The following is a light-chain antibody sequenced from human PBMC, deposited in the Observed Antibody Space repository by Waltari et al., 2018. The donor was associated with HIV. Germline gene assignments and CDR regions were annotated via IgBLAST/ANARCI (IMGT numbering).Light chain of an antibody. J-gene: IGLJ3*02. V-gene: IGLV3-21*04. CDR3: QVWDSSSDHPGV. Sequence: SYVLTQPPSVSVAPGKTARITCGGNNIGSKSVHWYQQKPGQAPVVVIYYDNNRPSGILERFSGSNSGNTATLTINRVEAGDEADYYCQVWDSSSDHPGVFGGGTKLTVL. CDR2: YDN. CDR1: NIGSKS.